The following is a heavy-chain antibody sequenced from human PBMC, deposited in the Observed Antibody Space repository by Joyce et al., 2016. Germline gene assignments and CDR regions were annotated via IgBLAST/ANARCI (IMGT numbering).Heavy chain of an antibody. CDR2: INPNTGGT. J-gene: IGHJ6*03. CDR3: ARAAMTDFYYYYYMDV. Sequence: QVQLVQSGAEVTKPGASVKVSCKASGYTFAAYYIHWGRQAPGQGLEWMGWINPNTGGTSYAPKFQDRVILSSETSISTVYMDLSSLNTDDTAVFYCARAAMTDFYYYYYMDVRGKGTTVIVSS. V-gene: IGHV1-2*02. CDR1: GYTFAAYY.